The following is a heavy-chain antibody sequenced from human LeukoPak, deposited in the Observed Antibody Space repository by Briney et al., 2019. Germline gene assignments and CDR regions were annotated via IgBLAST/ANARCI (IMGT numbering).Heavy chain of an antibody. CDR2: VNSDGSTT. CDR1: GFTFSSYW. J-gene: IGHJ4*02. D-gene: IGHD6-13*01. Sequence: PGGSLRLSCAASGFTFSSYWMHWVRQAPGKGLVWVSRVNSDGSTTSYADSVKGRFTISRDNAKNTLYLQVNSLRAEDTAVYHCARSGAYTGSTWTFDSWGQGTLVTVSS. CDR3: ARSGAYTGSTWTFDS. V-gene: IGHV3-74*01.